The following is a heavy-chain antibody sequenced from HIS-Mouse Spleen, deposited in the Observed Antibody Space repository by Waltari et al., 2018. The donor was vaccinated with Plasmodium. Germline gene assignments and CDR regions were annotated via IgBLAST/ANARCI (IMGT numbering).Heavy chain of an antibody. D-gene: IGHD3-10*01. CDR3: ARGPNYYGSGEDAFDI. V-gene: IGHV4-30-4*01. Sequence: QVQLQESGPGLVKPSQTLSLTCTVSGGSISSGDYYWSWIRQPPGKGLEWIGYIYDSGSTYTNPCLKSRVTISVDTSKNQFSLKLSSVTAADTAVYYCARGPNYYGSGEDAFDIWGQGTMVTVSS. J-gene: IGHJ3*02. CDR1: GGSISSGDYY. CDR2: IYDSGST.